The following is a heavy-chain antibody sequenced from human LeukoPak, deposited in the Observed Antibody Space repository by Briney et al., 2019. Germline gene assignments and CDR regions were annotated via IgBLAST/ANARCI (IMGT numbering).Heavy chain of an antibody. J-gene: IGHJ4*02. V-gene: IGHV3-21*01. CDR3: VHDYYGSGSDY. CDR1: GFTFSSYS. CDR2: ISSSSSHI. Sequence: GGSLRLSCAASGFTFSSYSINWVRQAPGKGLEWVSSISSSSSHIYYADSVKGRFTIYRDNAKNSLYLQMNSLRAEDTAVYYCVHDYYGSGSDYWGQGTLVTVSS. D-gene: IGHD3-10*01.